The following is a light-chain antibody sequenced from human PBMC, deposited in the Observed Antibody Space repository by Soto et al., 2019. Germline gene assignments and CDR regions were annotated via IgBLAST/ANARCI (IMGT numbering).Light chain of an antibody. CDR2: EVS. CDR3: TSYTSSFYV. J-gene: IGLJ1*01. Sequence: SALAHPSSESGSRGQSLTISCTGTSSDIGRYNFVSWYQQHPDKAPKLMIYEVSNRPSGVSNRFSGSKSGNTASLTISGLQAEDEADYYCTSYTSSFYVFGTGTKVTV. CDR1: SSDIGRYNF. V-gene: IGLV2-14*01.